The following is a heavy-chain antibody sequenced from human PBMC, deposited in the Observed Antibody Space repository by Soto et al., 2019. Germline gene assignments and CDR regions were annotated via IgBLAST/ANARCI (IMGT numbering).Heavy chain of an antibody. CDR3: ARVAIVVPAAILGNWFDP. Sequence: QVQLVESGGGVVQPGRSLRLSCAASGFTFSSYAMHWVRQAPGKGLEWVAVISYDGSNKYYADSVKGRFTITRDNSKNTLYLQMNSLRAEDTAVYYCARVAIVVPAAILGNWFDPWGQGTLVTVSS. V-gene: IGHV3-30-3*01. CDR2: ISYDGSNK. J-gene: IGHJ5*02. CDR1: GFTFSSYA. D-gene: IGHD2-2*02.